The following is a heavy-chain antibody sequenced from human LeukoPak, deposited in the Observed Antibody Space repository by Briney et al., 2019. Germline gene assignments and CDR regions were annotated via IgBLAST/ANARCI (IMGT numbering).Heavy chain of an antibody. CDR3: ARGRAGRYCSSTSCYSSYYGMDV. CDR1: GGSFSGYY. Sequence: SETLSLTCAVYGGSFSGYYWSWFRQPPGKGLEWIGEINHSGSTNYNPSLKSRVTISVDTSKNQFSLKLSSVTAADTAVYYCARGRAGRYCSSTSCYSSYYGMDVWGQGTTVTVSS. CDR2: INHSGST. V-gene: IGHV4-34*01. D-gene: IGHD2-2*01. J-gene: IGHJ6*02.